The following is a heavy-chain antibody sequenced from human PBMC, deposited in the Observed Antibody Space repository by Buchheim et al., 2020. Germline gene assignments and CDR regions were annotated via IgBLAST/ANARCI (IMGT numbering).Heavy chain of an antibody. CDR3: AKASVASSTTSRTYYYGLDV. CDR1: GFTFSSYA. V-gene: IGHV3-23*04. Sequence: VQLVESGGGVVQPGGSLRLSCAASGFTFSSYALSWVRQAPGKGLEWVSSISGSGGSTFYADSVKGRFTISRDNSNNTLYLQVSSLRVEDTAIYYCAKASVASSTTSRTYYYGLDVWGQGTT. CDR2: ISGSGGST. J-gene: IGHJ6*02. D-gene: IGHD2-2*01.